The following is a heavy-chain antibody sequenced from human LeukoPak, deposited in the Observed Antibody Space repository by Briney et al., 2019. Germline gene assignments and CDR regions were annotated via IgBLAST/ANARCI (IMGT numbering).Heavy chain of an antibody. Sequence: SETLSLTCTASGGSISSYYWSWIRQPPGKGLEWIGYIYYSGSTNYNPSLKSRVTISVDTSKNQFSLKLSSVPAADTAVYYCARDSDGDYFDYWGQGTLVTVSS. D-gene: IGHD4-17*01. CDR1: GGSISSYY. CDR3: ARDSDGDYFDY. CDR2: IYYSGST. J-gene: IGHJ4*02. V-gene: IGHV4-59*01.